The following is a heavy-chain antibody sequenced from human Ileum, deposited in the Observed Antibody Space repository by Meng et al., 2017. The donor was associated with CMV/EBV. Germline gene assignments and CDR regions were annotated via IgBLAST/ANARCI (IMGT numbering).Heavy chain of an antibody. V-gene: IGHV1-8*03. CDR3: ARASLGMGGYHFDY. J-gene: IGHJ4*02. CDR1: GYTFTGYY. D-gene: IGHD3-16*01. Sequence: ASVKVSCKASGYTFTGYYIHWVRQAPGQGLEWMGWMHPTSGNTDYAERFQGRVTLTRDTSIGTAYMELSSLTSEDTAVYFCARASLGMGGYHFDYWGQGTLVTVSS. CDR2: MHPTSGNT.